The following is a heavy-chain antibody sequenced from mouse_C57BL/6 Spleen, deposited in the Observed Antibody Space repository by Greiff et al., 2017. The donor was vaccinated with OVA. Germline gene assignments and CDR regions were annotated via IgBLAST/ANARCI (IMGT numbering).Heavy chain of an antibody. J-gene: IGHJ3*01. Sequence: EVQLQQSGPELVKPGASVKISCKASGYTFTDYYMNWVKQSHGKSLEWIGDINPNNGGTSYNQKFKGKATLTVDKSSSTAYMELRSLTSEDSAVYYCAREDYDGIAYWGQGTLVTVSA. V-gene: IGHV1-26*01. D-gene: IGHD2-4*01. CDR1: GYTFTDYY. CDR3: AREDYDGIAY. CDR2: INPNNGGT.